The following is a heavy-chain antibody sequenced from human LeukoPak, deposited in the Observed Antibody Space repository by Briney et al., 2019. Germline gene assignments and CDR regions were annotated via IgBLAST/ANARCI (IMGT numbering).Heavy chain of an antibody. CDR1: GFTFSSYA. CDR3: TTASRGWYSY. CDR2: ISGSGGST. V-gene: IGHV3-23*01. J-gene: IGHJ4*02. D-gene: IGHD6-19*01. Sequence: GGCLRLSCAASGFTFSSYAMSWVRQAPGKGLEWVSAISGSGGSTYYADSVKGRFTISRDNSKNTLYLQMSSLRAEDTAVYYCTTASRGWYSYWGQGTLVTVSS.